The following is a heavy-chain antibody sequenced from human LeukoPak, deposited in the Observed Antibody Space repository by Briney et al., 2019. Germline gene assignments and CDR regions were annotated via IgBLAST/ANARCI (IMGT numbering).Heavy chain of an antibody. J-gene: IGHJ4*02. Sequence: SETLSLTGTVSGGSVNSGSYYWSWIRQPPGKGLEWIGYIYYSGTTNCNPSLKSRVTISVDTSENQFSLKMSSVTAADAAVYYCASVYDYVQSWGQGTLVTVSS. CDR3: ASVYDYVQS. CDR1: GGSVNSGSYY. CDR2: IYYSGTT. D-gene: IGHD3-16*01. V-gene: IGHV4-61*01.